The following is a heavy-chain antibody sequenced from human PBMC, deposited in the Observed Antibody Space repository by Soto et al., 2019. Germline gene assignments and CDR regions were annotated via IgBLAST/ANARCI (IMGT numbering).Heavy chain of an antibody. D-gene: IGHD2-15*01. J-gene: IGHJ1*01. CDR2: IYHSGST. CDR3: ARTPYCSGGSCYPGYFQH. V-gene: IGHV4-4*02. Sequence: QVQLQESGPGLVKPSVTLSLTCAVSGGSISSSNWWSRVRQPPGKGLEWIGEIYHSGSTNYNPSLKSRVTISVDKSKNQFSLKLSSVTAADTAVYYRARTPYCSGGSCYPGYFQHWGQGTLVTVSS. CDR1: GGSISSSNW.